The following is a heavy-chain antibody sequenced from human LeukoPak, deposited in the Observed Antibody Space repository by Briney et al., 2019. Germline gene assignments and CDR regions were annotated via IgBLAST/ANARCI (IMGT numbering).Heavy chain of an antibody. D-gene: IGHD6-13*01. V-gene: IGHV3-33*01. CDR2: IWYDGSNK. J-gene: IGHJ6*02. Sequence: GGSLRLSCAASGFTFSSYGMHWVRQAPGKGLEWVAVIWYDGSNKYYADSVKGRFTISRDNSKNTLYLQKNSLRAEDTAVYYCARGLAAAAWGYYYYYGMDVWGQGTTVTVSS. CDR3: ARGLAAAAWGYYYYYGMDV. CDR1: GFTFSSYG.